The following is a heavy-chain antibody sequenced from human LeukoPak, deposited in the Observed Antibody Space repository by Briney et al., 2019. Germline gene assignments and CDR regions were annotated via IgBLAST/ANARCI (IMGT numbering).Heavy chain of an antibody. D-gene: IGHD3-22*01. CDR2: IYYSGST. V-gene: IGHV4-59*12. CDR3: ARERGPIYDSSGYTPLWAFDI. Sequence: PSETLSLTCTVSGGSISTYDWSWIRQPPGKGLEWIGYIYYSGSTNYNPSLKSRVTISVDTSKNQFSLKLSSVTAADTAVYYCARERGPIYDSSGYTPLWAFDIWGQGTMVTVSS. J-gene: IGHJ3*02. CDR1: GGSISTYD.